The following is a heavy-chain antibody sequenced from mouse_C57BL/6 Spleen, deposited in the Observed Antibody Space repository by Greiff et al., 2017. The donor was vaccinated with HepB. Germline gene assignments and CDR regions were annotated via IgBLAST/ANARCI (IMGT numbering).Heavy chain of an antibody. CDR2: ISSGGDYI. CDR3: TRDRGLRGAMDY. J-gene: IGHJ4*01. V-gene: IGHV5-9-1*02. CDR1: GFTFSSYA. Sequence: EVKLMESGEGLVKPGGSLKLSCAASGFTFSSYAMSWVRQTPEKRLEWVAYISSGGDYIYYADTVKGRFTISRDNARNTLYLQMSSLKSEDTAMYYCTRDRGLRGAMDYWGQGTSVTVSS. D-gene: IGHD2-2*01.